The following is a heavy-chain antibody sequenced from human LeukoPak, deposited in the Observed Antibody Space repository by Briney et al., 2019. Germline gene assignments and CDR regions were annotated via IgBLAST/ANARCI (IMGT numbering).Heavy chain of an antibody. CDR2: ISSSSSTI. CDR1: GFTFSSYS. V-gene: IGHV3-48*04. Sequence: GGSLRLSCAASGFTFSSYSMNWVRQAPGKGLEWVSYISSSSSTIYYADSVKGRFTISRDNAKNSLYLQMNSLRAEDTAVYYCARSTGIASPYHFDYWGQGTLVTVSS. J-gene: IGHJ4*02. D-gene: IGHD5/OR15-5a*01. CDR3: ARSTGIASPYHFDY.